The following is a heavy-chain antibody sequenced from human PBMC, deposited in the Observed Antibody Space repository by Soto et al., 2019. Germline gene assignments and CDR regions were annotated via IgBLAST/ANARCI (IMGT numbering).Heavy chain of an antibody. V-gene: IGHV1-3*01. CDR2: INAGNGNT. Sequence: AASVKVSCKASGYTFTSYAMHWVRQAPGQRLEWMGWINAGNGNTKYSQKFQGRVTITRDTSASTAYMELSSLRSEDTAVYYCARIHSSGWYDAFDIWGQGTMVTVSS. J-gene: IGHJ3*02. CDR3: ARIHSSGWYDAFDI. D-gene: IGHD6-19*01. CDR1: GYTFTSYA.